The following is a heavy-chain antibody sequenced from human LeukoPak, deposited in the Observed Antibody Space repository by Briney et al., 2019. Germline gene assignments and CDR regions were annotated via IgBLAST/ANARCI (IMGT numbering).Heavy chain of an antibody. Sequence: PGGSLRLSCAASGFTFSSYAMSWVRQAPGKGLEWVSGISGSGGSTYYADSVKGRFTISRDNSKNTLYLQMNSLRVEDTAVYYCAKDFRDGYNTYYFDYWGQGTLVTVSS. CDR2: ISGSGGST. CDR1: GFTFSSYA. D-gene: IGHD5-24*01. J-gene: IGHJ4*02. V-gene: IGHV3-23*01. CDR3: AKDFRDGYNTYYFDY.